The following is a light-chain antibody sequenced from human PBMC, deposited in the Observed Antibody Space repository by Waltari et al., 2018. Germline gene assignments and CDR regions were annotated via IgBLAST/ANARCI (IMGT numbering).Light chain of an antibody. V-gene: IGLV2-23*02. CDR2: EVT. J-gene: IGLJ1*01. Sequence: HSALTQPASVSGSPGQSVTISCTGTNSDVGSFHLVSWYQHHPGQAPKLMILEVTKRPSGVSYGFSGSKSGNTASLTISGLQAEDEADYYCCSYAEASLLANSYVFGTGTKVTVL. CDR3: CSYAEASLLANSYV. CDR1: NSDVGSFHL.